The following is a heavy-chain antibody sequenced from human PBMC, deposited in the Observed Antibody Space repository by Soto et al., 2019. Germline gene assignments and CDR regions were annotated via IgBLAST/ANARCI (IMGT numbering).Heavy chain of an antibody. D-gene: IGHD2-15*01. V-gene: IGHV4-59*01. J-gene: IGHJ6*03. CDR2: IYYSGST. Sequence: SETLSLTCTVSGGSISSYYLSWIRQPPGKGLEWIGYIYYSGSTNYNPSLKSRVTISVDTSKNQFSLKLSSVTAADTAVYYCARDRSVVVASDDYYYYMDVWGKGTTVTVSS. CDR3: ARDRSVVVASDDYYYYMDV. CDR1: GGSISSYY.